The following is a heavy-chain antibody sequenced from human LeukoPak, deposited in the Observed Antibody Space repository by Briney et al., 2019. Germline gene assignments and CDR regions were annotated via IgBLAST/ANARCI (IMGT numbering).Heavy chain of an antibody. Sequence: GESLKISCQVFGYSFTSYWIGWVRQMPGKGLEWMGIIYPGDSDIRYSPSFQGQVTISADKSISTAYLQWSSLKASDTAMYYCARHLSSEISSSWFYYMDVWGKGTTVTVSS. V-gene: IGHV5-51*01. CDR1: GYSFTSYW. CDR2: IYPGDSDI. D-gene: IGHD6-13*01. CDR3: ARHLSSEISSSWFYYMDV. J-gene: IGHJ6*03.